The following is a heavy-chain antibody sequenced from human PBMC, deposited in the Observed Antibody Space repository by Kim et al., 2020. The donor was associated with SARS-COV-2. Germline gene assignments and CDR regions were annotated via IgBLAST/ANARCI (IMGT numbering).Heavy chain of an antibody. D-gene: IGHD3-22*01. Sequence: SETLSLTCTVSGGSISSGGYYWSWIRQHPGKGLEWIGYIYYSGSTYYNPSLKSRVTISVDTSKNQFSLKLSSVTAADTAVYYCARVKNYYDSSGYYSGNYFDYWGQGTLVTVSS. CDR3: ARVKNYYDSSGYYSGNYFDY. J-gene: IGHJ4*02. V-gene: IGHV4-31*03. CDR1: GGSISSGGYY. CDR2: IYYSGST.